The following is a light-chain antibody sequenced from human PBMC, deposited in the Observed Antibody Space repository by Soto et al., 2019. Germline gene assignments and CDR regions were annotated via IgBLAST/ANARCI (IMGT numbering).Light chain of an antibody. Sequence: QSALTQPPSASGSPGQSVTISCTGTSSDVGRYNFVSWYQQHPGKAPKLMIYEVAKRPSGVPDRFSGSKSGNTASLTVSGFQADDEADYYCASYAGSTTLFGGGTKVT. CDR3: ASYAGSTTL. CDR1: SSDVGRYNF. V-gene: IGLV2-8*01. CDR2: EVA. J-gene: IGLJ2*01.